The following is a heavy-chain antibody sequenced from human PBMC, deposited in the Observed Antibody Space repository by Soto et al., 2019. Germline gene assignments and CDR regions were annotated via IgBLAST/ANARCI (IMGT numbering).Heavy chain of an antibody. D-gene: IGHD3-10*01. Sequence: NPSETLSLTCAVSGGSISSGVYSWSWIRHPPGKGLEWIGYIYHSGSTYYNPSLKSRVTISVDRSKNQFSLKLSSVTAADTAVYYCARGYFRSGSDSYYYYGMDVWGQGTTVTVSS. CDR2: IYHSGST. J-gene: IGHJ6*02. CDR3: ARGYFRSGSDSYYYYGMDV. CDR1: GGSISSGVYS. V-gene: IGHV4-30-2*01.